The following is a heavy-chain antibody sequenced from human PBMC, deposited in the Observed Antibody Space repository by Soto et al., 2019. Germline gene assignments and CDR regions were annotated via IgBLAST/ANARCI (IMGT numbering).Heavy chain of an antibody. J-gene: IGHJ6*02. V-gene: IGHV4-34*01. Sequence: PSETLSLTCAVYGGSFSGYYWSWIRQPPGKGLEWIWEINHSGSTNYNPSLKSRVTISVDTSKNQYSLKLSSVTAADTAVYYCARAPGGWYEDYYYGMDVWGQGTTVTVSS. CDR3: ARAPGGWYEDYYYGMDV. D-gene: IGHD6-19*01. CDR1: GGSFSGYY. CDR2: INHSGST.